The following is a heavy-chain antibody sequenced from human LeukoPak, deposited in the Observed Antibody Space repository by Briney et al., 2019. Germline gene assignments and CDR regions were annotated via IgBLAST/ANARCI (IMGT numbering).Heavy chain of an antibody. D-gene: IGHD3-22*01. CDR2: IYDSGTT. J-gene: IGHJ6*03. V-gene: IGHV4-38-2*02. CDR1: GYSVSGPYY. Sequence: PSETLSLTCTVSGYSVSGPYYWGWIRQPPGRGLEWIGTIYDSGTTYYNPSLKSRVAISIGTSKNQFSLNLSSVTAADTAVYYCARHQYYDSRGSHYYSYYYMDVWGKGTTVTVSS. CDR3: ARHQYYDSRGSHYYSYYYMDV.